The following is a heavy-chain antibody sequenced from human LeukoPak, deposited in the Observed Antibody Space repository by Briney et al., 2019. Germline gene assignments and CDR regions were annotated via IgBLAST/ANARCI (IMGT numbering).Heavy chain of an antibody. CDR1: GFIFRLYA. V-gene: IGHV3-23*01. CDR3: ARDRGPYVGIANNLFDP. D-gene: IGHD7-27*01. CDR2: IGGTGDNK. Sequence: PGGSLRLSCAASGFIFRLYAMNWVRQAPGKGPVWVSAIGGTGDNKYYADSVGRRLIISRDNSKTTLYLQMNSLSAEDTAMYYWARDRGPYVGIANNLFDPWGQGTLFTVSS. J-gene: IGHJ5*02.